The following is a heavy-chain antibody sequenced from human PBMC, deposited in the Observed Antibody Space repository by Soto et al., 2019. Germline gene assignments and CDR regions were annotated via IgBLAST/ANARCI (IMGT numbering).Heavy chain of an antibody. Sequence: QVQLQESGPGLVKPSGTLSLTCAVSGGSISSSNWWSWVRQPPGKGLEWIGEIYHSGSTNYNPSPKNRVHISVNQYKTQFPLKLSSVTAADTAVYYCARVPLIVGASLDYWGQGTLVNVSS. CDR2: IYHSGST. V-gene: IGHV4-4*02. CDR1: GGSISSSNW. CDR3: ARVPLIVGASLDY. D-gene: IGHD1-26*01. J-gene: IGHJ4*02.